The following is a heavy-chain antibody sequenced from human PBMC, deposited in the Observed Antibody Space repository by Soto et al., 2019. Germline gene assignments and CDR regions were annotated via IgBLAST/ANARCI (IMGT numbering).Heavy chain of an antibody. CDR1: GYAFTRYS. D-gene: IGHD6-13*01. V-gene: IGHV1-18*01. CDR3: ARVSGWWAIAAAGKKPTYYFDY. J-gene: IGHJ4*02. CDR2: ISAYTGNT. Sequence: QVQLVQSGAEVKKPGASVKVSCKAPGYAFTRYSITWVRQAPGQGPEWMGWISAYTGNTNYTQKLQGRVTMTTDTSTSTVYMEVRSLRSDDTAVYYCARVSGWWAIAAAGKKPTYYFDYWGQGTLVTVSS.